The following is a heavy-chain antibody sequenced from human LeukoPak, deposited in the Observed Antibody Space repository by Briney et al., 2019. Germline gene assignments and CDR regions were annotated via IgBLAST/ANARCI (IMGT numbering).Heavy chain of an antibody. D-gene: IGHD3-10*01. CDR2: IWYDGSNK. J-gene: IGHJ4*02. CDR3: ARDGYYGSGSFVERFDY. V-gene: IGHV3-33*01. CDR1: GFTFSSYG. Sequence: GGSLRLSCAASGFTFSSYGMHWVRQAPGKGLEWVAVIWYDGSNKYYADSVKGRFTISRDNPKNTLYLQMNSLRAEDTAVYYCARDGYYGSGSFVERFDYWGRGTLVTVSS.